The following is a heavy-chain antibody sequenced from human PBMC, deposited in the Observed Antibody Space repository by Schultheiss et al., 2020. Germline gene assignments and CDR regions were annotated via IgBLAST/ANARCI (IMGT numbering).Heavy chain of an antibody. D-gene: IGHD6-6*01. CDR3: ARSFSSSAPGDFDY. CDR1: GDSISNYY. V-gene: IGHV4-59*12. J-gene: IGHJ4*02. Sequence: SETLSLTCTVSGDSISNYYWSWIRQPPGKGLEWIGYIYYSGSTNYNPSLKSRVTISVDTSKNQFSLKLSSVTAADTAVYYCARSFSSSAPGDFDYWGQGTLVTVSS. CDR2: IYYSGST.